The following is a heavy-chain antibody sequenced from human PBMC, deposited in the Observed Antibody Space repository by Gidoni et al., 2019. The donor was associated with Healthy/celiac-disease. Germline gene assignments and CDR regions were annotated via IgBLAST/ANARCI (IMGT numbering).Heavy chain of an antibody. D-gene: IGHD3-10*01. CDR3: ASTDYYGSGSAHDY. CDR2: INSDGSST. V-gene: IGHV3-74*01. J-gene: IGHJ4*02. CDR1: GLTCSSYW. Sequence: EVQLVESGGGLVQPGGSLRLCCAAAGLTCSSYWMHWVRQAPGKGLVWVSRINSDGSSTSYADSVKGRFTISRDNAKNTLYLQMNSLRAEDTAVYYCASTDYYGSGSAHDYWGQGTLITVSS.